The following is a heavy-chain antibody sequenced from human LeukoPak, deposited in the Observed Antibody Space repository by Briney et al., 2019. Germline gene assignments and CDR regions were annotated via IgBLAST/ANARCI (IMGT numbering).Heavy chain of an antibody. CDR1: GYSFTSYW. D-gene: IGHD5-12*01. CDR2: IYPGDSDT. J-gene: IGHJ4*02. CDR3: ARQTHSGYGYFDY. Sequence: GESLKISCKGSGYSFTSYWIGWVRQMPGEGLEWMGIIYPGDSDTRYSPSFQGQVTISADKSISTAYLQWNSLKASDTAMYYCARQTHSGYGYFDYWGQGTLVTVSS. V-gene: IGHV5-51*01.